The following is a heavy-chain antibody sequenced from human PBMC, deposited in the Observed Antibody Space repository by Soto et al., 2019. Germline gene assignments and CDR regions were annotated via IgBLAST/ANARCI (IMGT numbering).Heavy chain of an antibody. V-gene: IGHV3-43*01. J-gene: IGHJ4*02. CDR1: GFTFDDYT. CDR3: AKDASGYDMAFDY. D-gene: IGHD5-12*01. CDR2: ISSNGAST. Sequence: GGSLRLSCVASGFTFDDYTIHWVRQAPGKGLEWVSLISSNGASTYYADSLKGRFTISRDNSKNSLFLQMNNLRTEDTALYYCAKDASGYDMAFDYWGQGTLVTSPQ.